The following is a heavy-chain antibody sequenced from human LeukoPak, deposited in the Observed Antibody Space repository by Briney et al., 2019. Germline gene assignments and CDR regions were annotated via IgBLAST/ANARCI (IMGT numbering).Heavy chain of an antibody. CDR1: GCSPSTSGVG. J-gene: IGHJ4*02. CDR3: AHTHPRARLTIVRGVIVACGFDY. D-gene: IGHD3-10*01. CDR2: IYWDDDK. V-gene: IGHV2-5*02. Sequence: SGPTLVKTTWTLTLPCTYSGCSPSTSGVGVGWIRQPPGKALEWLALIYWDDDKRYSPSLKTRLTITKDTSKNQVVLTMTNMDPVHTATYYCAHTHPRARLTIVRGVIVACGFDYWGQGTLVTVSS.